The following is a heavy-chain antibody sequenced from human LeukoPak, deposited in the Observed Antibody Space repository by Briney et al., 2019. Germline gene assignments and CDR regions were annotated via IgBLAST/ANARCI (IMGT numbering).Heavy chain of an antibody. CDR3: ANSVLRYFVRGAFDI. CDR1: GFTFSSYG. V-gene: IGHV3-33*03. CDR2: IWYDGSNT. Sequence: PGKSLRLSCAASGFTFSSYGMLGVRQAPGKGLEWVALIWYDGSNTYYADSVKGRFTISRDNYKNTLHLQMNSLRAEDTAVYYCANSVLRYFVRGAFDIWGQGTMVTVSS. J-gene: IGHJ3*02. D-gene: IGHD3-9*01.